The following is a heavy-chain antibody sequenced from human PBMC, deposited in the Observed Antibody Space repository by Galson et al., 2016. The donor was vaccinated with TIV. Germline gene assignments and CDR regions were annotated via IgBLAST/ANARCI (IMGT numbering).Heavy chain of an antibody. J-gene: IGHJ4*02. CDR2: ISTYNGNT. Sequence: SVKVSCKASGYTFTSYGFGWVRQAPGQGLEWMGWISTYNGNTNYAQKFQGRVTLTTEKSTNTASMELSGLTSDDTAVYYCARAAHTWDDVPIDYWGQGTLVTVSS. D-gene: IGHD1-1*01. CDR1: GYTFTSYG. CDR3: ARAAHTWDDVPIDY. V-gene: IGHV1-18*01.